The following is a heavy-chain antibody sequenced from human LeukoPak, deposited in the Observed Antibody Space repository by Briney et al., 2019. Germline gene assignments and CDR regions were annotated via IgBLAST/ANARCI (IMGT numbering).Heavy chain of an antibody. Sequence: ASVKVSGQASGYTFTSYGMSWVGQAPGQGREWMGWISPYNGNTDYAQQVQGRVTMTTDTSTSTAYMELRSLRSDDTAVYYCARVNFEPDVLLWFGESTGRSGWFDPWGQGTLVTVSS. CDR2: ISPYNGNT. D-gene: IGHD3-10*01. J-gene: IGHJ5*02. CDR1: GYTFTSYG. V-gene: IGHV1-18*01. CDR3: ARVNFEPDVLLWFGESTGRSGWFDP.